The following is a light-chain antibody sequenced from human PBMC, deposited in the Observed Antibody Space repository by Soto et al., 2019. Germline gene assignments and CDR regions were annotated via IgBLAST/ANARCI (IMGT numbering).Light chain of an antibody. Sequence: IQMTQSPSSVSASVGDRVTITCRASQGISSALAWYQQKPGKAPKLLIYDASSLESGVPSRFSGSGSGTDFTLTISRLEPEDFAVYYCQQYGSSPKLTFGGGTKVDIK. J-gene: IGKJ4*01. CDR1: QGISSA. CDR3: QQYGSSPKLT. V-gene: IGKV1-13*02. CDR2: DAS.